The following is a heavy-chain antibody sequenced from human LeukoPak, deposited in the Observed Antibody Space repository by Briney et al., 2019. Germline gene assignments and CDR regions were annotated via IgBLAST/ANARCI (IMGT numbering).Heavy chain of an antibody. CDR1: GGTFSSYA. J-gene: IGHJ6*02. Sequence: GASVKVSCKASGGTFSSYAISWVRQAPGQGLEWMGWINTNTGNPTYAQGFTGRFVFSLDTSVSTAYLQISSLKAEDTAVYYCARDLTKYYYGSGLEVYYYGMDVWGQGTTVTVSS. CDR3: ARDLTKYYYGSGLEVYYYGMDV. CDR2: INTNTGNP. D-gene: IGHD3-10*01. V-gene: IGHV7-4-1*02.